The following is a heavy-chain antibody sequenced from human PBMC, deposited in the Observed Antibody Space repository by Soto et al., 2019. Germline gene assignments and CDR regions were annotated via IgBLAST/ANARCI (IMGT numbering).Heavy chain of an antibody. CDR3: ARGDRGAFDL. J-gene: IGHJ3*01. V-gene: IGHV3-74*01. Sequence: EVQLVESGGGLVQPGESLRLSCAASGFTFSYYWIHWVRQAPGKGLVWVSRIHSDGSSTTYADSVKGRFTISRDNARNTVYLQMNSLRVEDTAVYYCARGDRGAFDLWGQGTVVTVSS. CDR1: GFTFSYYW. CDR2: IHSDGSST. D-gene: IGHD1-26*01.